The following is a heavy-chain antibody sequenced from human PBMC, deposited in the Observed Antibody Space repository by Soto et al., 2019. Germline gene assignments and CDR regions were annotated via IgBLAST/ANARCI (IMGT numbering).Heavy chain of an antibody. D-gene: IGHD1-26*01. CDR3: ARQSGEELDPEDRPYYYYYGMDV. Sequence: SETLSLTCTVSGGSISSSSYYWGRIRQPPGKGLEWIGSIYYSGSTYYNPSLKSRVTISVDTSKNQFSLKLSSVTAADTAVYYCARQSGEELDPEDRPYYYYYGMDVRGQGTTVTVSS. CDR1: GGSISSSSYY. J-gene: IGHJ6*02. V-gene: IGHV4-39*01. CDR2: IYYSGST.